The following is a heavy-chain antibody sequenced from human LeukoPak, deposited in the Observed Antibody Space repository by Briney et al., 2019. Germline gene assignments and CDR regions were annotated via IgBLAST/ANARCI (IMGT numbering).Heavy chain of an antibody. Sequence: VASVKVSCKASGGTFSSYAISWVRQAPGQGLEWMGRIIPIFGTANYAQKFQGRVTITADESTSTAYMELSSLRSEDTAVYYCAREFLNLRYCSSTSCPGTFDYWGQGTLVTVSS. J-gene: IGHJ4*02. D-gene: IGHD2-2*01. V-gene: IGHV1-69*13. CDR2: IIPIFGTA. CDR1: GGTFSSYA. CDR3: AREFLNLRYCSSTSCPGTFDY.